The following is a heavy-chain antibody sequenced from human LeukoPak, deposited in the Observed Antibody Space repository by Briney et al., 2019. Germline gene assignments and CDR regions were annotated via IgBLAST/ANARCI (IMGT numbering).Heavy chain of an antibody. CDR2: IYYSGST. D-gene: IGHD5-12*01. CDR1: GGSISSGDYY. V-gene: IGHV4-30-4*01. J-gene: IGHJ4*02. Sequence: SETLSLTCTVSGGSISSGDYYWSWIRQPPGKGLEWIGYIYYSGSTYYNPSLKSRVIISADKSKNQFSLKLSSVTAADTAVYYCARVGAGFRVASFDYWGQGTLVTVSS. CDR3: ARVGAGFRVASFDY.